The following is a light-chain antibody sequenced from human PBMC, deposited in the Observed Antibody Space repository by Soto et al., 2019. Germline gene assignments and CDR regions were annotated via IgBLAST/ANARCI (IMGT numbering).Light chain of an antibody. CDR2: GAS. Sequence: EIVMTQSPATLSMSPGERATLSCRASQSVSSNLAWYQQKPGQAPSLLIYGASTRATGIPARFSGSGSGTEFTLTISSLQSEDFAVYYCQQYDNWPPYTFGQGTKLEIK. CDR1: QSVSSN. J-gene: IGKJ2*01. V-gene: IGKV3-15*01. CDR3: QQYDNWPPYT.